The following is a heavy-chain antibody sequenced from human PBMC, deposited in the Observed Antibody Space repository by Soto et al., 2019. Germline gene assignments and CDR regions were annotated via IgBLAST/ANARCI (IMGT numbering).Heavy chain of an antibody. CDR1: GFSLSTSGVG. CDR3: AHTYYSHGNIFAY. V-gene: IGHV2-5*02. D-gene: IGHD5-18*01. Sequence: QITLKESGPTLVKPTQTLTLTCTFSGFSLSTSGVGVGWIRQSPGKALDWLAVIYWDDDKRYSSSLRRRLTITKDTSRNQVVLTMTNMGPVDTATYYCAHTYYSHGNIFAYWGQGAQVTVSS. J-gene: IGHJ4*02. CDR2: IYWDDDK.